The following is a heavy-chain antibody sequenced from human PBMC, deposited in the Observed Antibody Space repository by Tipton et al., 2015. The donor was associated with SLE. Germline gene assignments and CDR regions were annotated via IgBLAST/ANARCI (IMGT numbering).Heavy chain of an antibody. V-gene: IGHV4-34*09. D-gene: IGHD3-10*01. J-gene: IGHJ5*02. Sequence: LRLSCAVYNGSFSDYYWTWVRQRPGKALEWIGFIYYSGSTLYDPSLQTRVTISIDSSKNQFSLKLTSVTAADTAIYYCARQEWGLGSFVNWFDPWGQGTLVTVSS. CDR1: NGSFSDYY. CDR3: ARQEWGLGSFVNWFDP. CDR2: IYYSGST.